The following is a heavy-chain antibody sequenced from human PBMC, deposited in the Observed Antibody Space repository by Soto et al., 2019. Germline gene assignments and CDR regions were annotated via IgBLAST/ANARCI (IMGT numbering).Heavy chain of an antibody. Sequence: QLQLQESGPGLVKPSETLSLTCTVSGGSFSSTSYFWGWIRQPPGKGLEWIGNMFYSGSTSYNPSLKSRLTLSVDTSMTQFSLKLSSVTAADTTVYYCARLSIAAATYWYFDLWGRGTLVTVSS. CDR1: GGSFSSTSYF. CDR3: ARLSIAAATYWYFDL. D-gene: IGHD6-13*01. CDR2: MFYSGST. J-gene: IGHJ2*01. V-gene: IGHV4-39*01.